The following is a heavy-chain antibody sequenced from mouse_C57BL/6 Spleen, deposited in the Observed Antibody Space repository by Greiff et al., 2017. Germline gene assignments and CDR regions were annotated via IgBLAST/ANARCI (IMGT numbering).Heavy chain of an antibody. CDR3: ARSGGLRGAWFAY. D-gene: IGHD2-4*01. CDR2: IYPRSGNT. CDR1: GYTFTSYG. Sequence: QVQLQQSGAELARPGASVKLSCKASGYTFTSYGISWVKQRTGQGLEWIGEIYPRSGNTYYNEKFKGKATLTADKSSSTAYMELRSLTSEDSAVYFCARSGGLRGAWFAYWGQGTLVTVSA. J-gene: IGHJ3*01. V-gene: IGHV1-81*01.